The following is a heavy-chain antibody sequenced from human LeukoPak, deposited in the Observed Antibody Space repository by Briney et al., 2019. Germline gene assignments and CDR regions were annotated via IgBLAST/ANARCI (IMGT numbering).Heavy chain of an antibody. J-gene: IGHJ6*03. CDR2: ISGSGGST. V-gene: IGHV3-23*01. CDR1: GFTFSSYA. CDR3: AKSKQQLVTYYYYMDV. D-gene: IGHD6-13*01. Sequence: GGSLRLSCAASGFTFSSYAMSWVRQAPGKGLEWVSAISGSGGSTYYADSVKGRFTISRDNSKNTLYLQMNSLRAEDTAVYYCAKSKQQLVTYYYYMDVWGKGTTVTVSS.